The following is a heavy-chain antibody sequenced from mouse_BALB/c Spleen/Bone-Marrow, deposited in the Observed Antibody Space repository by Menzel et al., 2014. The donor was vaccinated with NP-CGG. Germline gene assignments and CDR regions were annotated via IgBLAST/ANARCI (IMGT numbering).Heavy chain of an antibody. CDR2: INPDSSTI. CDR3: ARLYYYALQDY. D-gene: IGHD1-1*01. Sequence: EVQLVESGGGLVQPGGSLKLSCAASGFDFSRYWLSWVRQAPGKGLEWIGEINPDSSTINHTPSLTDKFIISRDNAKNTLYLQMSKVRSEDTALYYCARLYYYALQDYWGQGTPLTVSS. CDR1: GFDFSRYW. V-gene: IGHV4-1*02. J-gene: IGHJ2*01.